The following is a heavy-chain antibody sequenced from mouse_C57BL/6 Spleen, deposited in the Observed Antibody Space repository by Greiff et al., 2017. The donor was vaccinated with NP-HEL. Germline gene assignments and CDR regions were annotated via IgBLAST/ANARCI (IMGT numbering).Heavy chain of an antibody. CDR3: VRRGDYFDY. V-gene: IGHV5-6*01. Sequence: EVHLVESGGDLVKPGGSLKLSCAASGFTFSSYGMSWVRQTPDKRLEWVATISSGGSYTYYPDSVKGRFTISRDNAKNTLYLQMSSLKSEDTAMYYCVRRGDYFDYWGQGTTLTVSS. CDR2: ISSGGSYT. J-gene: IGHJ2*01. CDR1: GFTFSSYG.